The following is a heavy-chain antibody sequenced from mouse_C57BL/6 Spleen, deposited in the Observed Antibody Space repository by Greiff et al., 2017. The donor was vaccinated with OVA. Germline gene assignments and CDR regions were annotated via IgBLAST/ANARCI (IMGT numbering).Heavy chain of an antibody. Sequence: EVMLVESGGGLVQPGGSLKLSCAASGFTFSDYYMYWVRQTPEKRLEWVAYISNGGGSTYYPDTVKGRFTISRDNAKNTLYLQMSRLKSEDTAMYYCARHEGDYYGSSYGYYGVWGTGTTVTVAS. D-gene: IGHD1-1*01. J-gene: IGHJ1*03. CDR2: ISNGGGST. CDR1: GFTFSDYY. V-gene: IGHV5-12*01. CDR3: ARHEGDYYGSSYGYYGV.